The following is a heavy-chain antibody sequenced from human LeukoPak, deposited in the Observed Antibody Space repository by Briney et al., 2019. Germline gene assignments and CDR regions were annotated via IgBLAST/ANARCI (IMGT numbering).Heavy chain of an antibody. D-gene: IGHD2-2*01. CDR3: AKDRIVVVPAAMIEFEGTFDY. V-gene: IGHV3-74*01. CDR1: GFTFSSYW. CDR2: INSDGRST. J-gene: IGHJ4*02. Sequence: QPGGSPRLSCAASGFTFSSYWMHWVRQAPGKGLVGVSRINSDGRSTNYADSVKGRFTISRDNAKNTLYLQMNSLRAEDTAVYYCAKDRIVVVPAAMIEFEGTFDYWGQGTLVTVSS.